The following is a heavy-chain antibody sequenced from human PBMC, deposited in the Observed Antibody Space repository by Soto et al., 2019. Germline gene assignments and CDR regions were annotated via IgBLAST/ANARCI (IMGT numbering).Heavy chain of an antibody. Sequence: QVPLVQSGAEVREPGASVKVSCKASGYTFTNYGISCVRQAPGQGLEWIGWISAYNGKIDYAQKVQGRITMTTDTSTSTAFMELRSLRSDDTAVYYCARETIPQMYYYGTDVWGQGTTVIVSS. CDR2: ISAYNGKI. D-gene: IGHD3-16*01. V-gene: IGHV1-18*01. CDR3: ARETIPQMYYYGTDV. CDR1: GYTFTNYG. J-gene: IGHJ6*02.